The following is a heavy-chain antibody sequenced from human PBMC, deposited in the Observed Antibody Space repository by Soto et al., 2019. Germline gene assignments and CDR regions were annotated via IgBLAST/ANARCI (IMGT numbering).Heavy chain of an antibody. CDR3: ARVHFAISWSYFDY. V-gene: IGHV3-30-3*01. D-gene: IGHD6-13*01. CDR1: GFTFSNYA. Sequence: QVQLVESGGGVVQPGRSLRLSCAVSGFTFSNYAMHWVRQAPGKGLEWVAVISDDGSNKKYADSVKGRFTISRDNSKNTMYMQMNSLRAEDTALYYCARVHFAISWSYFDYWGQGTLVTVSS. J-gene: IGHJ4*02. CDR2: ISDDGSNK.